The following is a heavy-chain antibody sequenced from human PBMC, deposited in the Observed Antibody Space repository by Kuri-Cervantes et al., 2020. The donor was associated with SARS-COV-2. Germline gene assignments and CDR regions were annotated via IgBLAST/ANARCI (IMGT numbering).Heavy chain of an antibody. CDR3: ARYTWGSYFDF. Sequence: KVTCKGSGYSFTSYWIGWVRQMPGKGLEWMGIIYPGDSDTRYSPSFQVQVTISADKSISTAYLQWNSLKASDTAMYYCARYTWGSYFDFWGQGTLVTVSS. CDR1: GYSFTSYW. CDR2: IYPGDSDT. J-gene: IGHJ4*02. V-gene: IGHV5-51*01. D-gene: IGHD3-16*01.